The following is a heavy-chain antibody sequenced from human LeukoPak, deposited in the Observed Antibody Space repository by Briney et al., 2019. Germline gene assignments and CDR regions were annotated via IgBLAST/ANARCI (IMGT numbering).Heavy chain of an antibody. CDR2: IYYSGST. J-gene: IGHJ4*02. V-gene: IGHV4-39*07. CDR1: GGSISSSSYY. CDR3: ARDGGYCSGGSCYSYFDY. D-gene: IGHD2-15*01. Sequence: KASETLSLTCTVSGGSISSSSYYWGWIRQPPGKGLEWIGSIYYSGSTYYNPSLKSRVTISVDTSKNQFSLKLSSVTAADTAVYYCARDGGYCSGGSCYSYFDYWGQGTLVTVSS.